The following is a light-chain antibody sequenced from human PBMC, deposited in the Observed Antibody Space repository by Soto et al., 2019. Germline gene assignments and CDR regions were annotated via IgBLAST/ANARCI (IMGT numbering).Light chain of an antibody. V-gene: IGLV2-14*03. CDR3: RSYTTRHTRQLV. Sequence: QSALTQPASVSGSPGQSITISCTGTSSDFGGYNYVSWYQHHPGKAPTLIIYDVSNRPSGVSIRFSGSKSDNTASLTISGLQPEDEADYHCRSYTTRHTRQLVFGTGTKVTVL. J-gene: IGLJ1*01. CDR1: SSDFGGYNY. CDR2: DVS.